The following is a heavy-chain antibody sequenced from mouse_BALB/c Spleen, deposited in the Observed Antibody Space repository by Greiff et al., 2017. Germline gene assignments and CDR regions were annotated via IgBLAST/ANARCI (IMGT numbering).Heavy chain of an antibody. CDR3: ARSDYRNAMDY. J-gene: IGHJ4*01. Sequence: DVKLVESGPGLVKPSQSLSLTCTVTGYSITSDYAWNWIRQFPGNKLEWMGYISYSGSTSYNPSLKSRISITRDTSKNQFFLQLNSVTTEDTATYYCARSDYRNAMDYWGQGTSVTVSS. D-gene: IGHD2-14*01. CDR2: ISYSGST. V-gene: IGHV3-2*02. CDR1: GYSITSDYA.